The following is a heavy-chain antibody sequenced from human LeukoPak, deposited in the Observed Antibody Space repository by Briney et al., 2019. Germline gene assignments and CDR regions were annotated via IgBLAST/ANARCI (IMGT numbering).Heavy chain of an antibody. CDR2: IRGSGGST. CDR1: GFTFSSYA. V-gene: IGHV3-23*01. CDR3: AKVPRAYCGGDCIT. Sequence: GGSLRLSCAASGFTFSSYAMSWVRQAPGKGLEWVSAIRGSGGSTHYADSVKGRFTISRDNSKNTLYLQMNSLRAEDTAVYYCAKVPRAYCGGDCITWGQGTLVTVSS. D-gene: IGHD2-21*02. J-gene: IGHJ5*02.